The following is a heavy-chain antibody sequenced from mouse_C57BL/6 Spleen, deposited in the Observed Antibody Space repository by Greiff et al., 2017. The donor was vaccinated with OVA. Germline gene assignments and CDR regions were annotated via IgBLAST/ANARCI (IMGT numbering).Heavy chain of an antibody. Sequence: VQLQQSGAELVMPGASVKLSCKASGYTFTSYWMHWVKQRPGQGLEWIGEIDPSDSYTNYNQKFKDKATLTVDKSSSTAYMQLSSLTSEDSAVYYCARGDSSGYEDYFDYWGQGTTLTVSS. V-gene: IGHV1-69*01. D-gene: IGHD3-2*02. CDR3: ARGDSSGYEDYFDY. J-gene: IGHJ2*01. CDR2: IDPSDSYT. CDR1: GYTFTSYW.